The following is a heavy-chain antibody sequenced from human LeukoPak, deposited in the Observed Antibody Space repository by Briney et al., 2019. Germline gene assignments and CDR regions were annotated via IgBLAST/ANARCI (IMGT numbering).Heavy chain of an antibody. J-gene: IGHJ4*02. CDR3: ARQTSDGLLEY. CDR1: GGSISSNDYY. CDR2: IFYRGST. Sequence: SETPSLTCTVSGGSISSNDYYWGWIRQPPGKGLEWIGTIFYRGSTFYNPSLMSRVIISVDTSKNQFSLKLSSVTAADTAVYYCARQTSDGLLEYWGQGSLVTVSS. D-gene: IGHD2-15*01. V-gene: IGHV4-39*01.